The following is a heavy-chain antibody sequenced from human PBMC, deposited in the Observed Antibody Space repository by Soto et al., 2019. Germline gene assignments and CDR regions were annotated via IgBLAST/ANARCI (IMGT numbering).Heavy chain of an antibody. Sequence: QVQLVQSGAEVKEPGASVKVSCKASGYTFTHYGFSWVRQAPGQGLEWMAWTSADNGDTNYAPNLQGRVTLTTDTTTGTAYMGLRSLRSDDTAVYYCARDERGTCTSSICYYFDYWGQGTLVTVSS. D-gene: IGHD2-2*01. CDR1: GYTFTHYG. J-gene: IGHJ4*02. CDR2: TSADNGDT. CDR3: ARDERGTCTSSICYYFDY. V-gene: IGHV1-18*04.